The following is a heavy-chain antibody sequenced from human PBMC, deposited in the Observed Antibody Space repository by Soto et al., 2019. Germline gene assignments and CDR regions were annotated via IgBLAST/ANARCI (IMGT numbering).Heavy chain of an antibody. CDR1: GYSFTSYW. J-gene: IGHJ4*02. V-gene: IGHV5-51*01. CDR2: IYPGDSDT. CDR3: ARRCVSGDYGDYVCY. Sequence: EVQLVQSGAEVKKPGESLKISCKGYGYSFTSYWIGWVRQMPGKGLEWMGIIYPGDSDTRYSPSFQGQVTISADKSISTAYRQWSSLKASDTAMSYCARRCVSGDYGDYVCYWGQGTLVTVSS. D-gene: IGHD4-17*01.